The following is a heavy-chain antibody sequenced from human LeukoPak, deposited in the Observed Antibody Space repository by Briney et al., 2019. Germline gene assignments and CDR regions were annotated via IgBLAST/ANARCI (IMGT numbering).Heavy chain of an antibody. CDR1: HFTFTTYW. J-gene: IGHJ1*01. D-gene: IGHD3-22*01. V-gene: IGHV3-7*01. Sequence: GGSLRLSCAAPHFTFTTYWMSWLRQAPGKGLEWAANIKTDGSEKYYVDSVKGRFTISRDNAKNSLYLQMNSLRAEDTAVYYCATYSSLNRREFQYWGQGTLLTVSS. CDR2: IKTDGSEK. CDR3: ATYSSLNRREFQY.